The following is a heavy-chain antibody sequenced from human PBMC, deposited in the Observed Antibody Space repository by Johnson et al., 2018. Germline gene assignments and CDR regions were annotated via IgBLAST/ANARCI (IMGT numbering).Heavy chain of an antibody. CDR2: IWYDGSNN. D-gene: IGHD5/OR15-5a*01. CDR3: ARARLGSTSGMDV. V-gene: IGHV3-33*01. CDR1: GFTFSSYG. J-gene: IGHJ6*02. Sequence: QVQLVQSGGGVVQPGRSLRLSCAASGFTFSSYGMHWVRQAPGKGLEWAAVIWYDGSNNYYADSVKGRFTISRDNSKNTLYLQMNSLRAEDTAVYYGARARLGSTSGMDVWGQGTTVTVSS.